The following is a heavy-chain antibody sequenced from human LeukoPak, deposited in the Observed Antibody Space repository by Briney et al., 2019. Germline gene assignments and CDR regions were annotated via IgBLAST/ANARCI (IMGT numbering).Heavy chain of an antibody. Sequence: SETLSLTCTVSGGSISSYYWSWIRQPPGKGLEWIGTIYYSGSTYYNPSLKSRVTISVDTSKNQFSLKLSSVTAADTALYYCARRPSGAAAGAFDYWGQGTLVTVSS. CDR2: IYYSGST. CDR3: ARRPSGAAAGAFDY. J-gene: IGHJ4*02. V-gene: IGHV4-39*01. D-gene: IGHD6-13*01. CDR1: GGSISSYY.